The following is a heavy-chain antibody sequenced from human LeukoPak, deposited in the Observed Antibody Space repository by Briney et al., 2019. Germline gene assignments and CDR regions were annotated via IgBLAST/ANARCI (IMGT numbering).Heavy chain of an antibody. V-gene: IGHV3-23*01. CDR1: GFTFSSYA. D-gene: IGHD4-17*01. CDR2: ISGSGGST. J-gene: IGHJ4*02. Sequence: PGGSLRLSCAASGFTFSSYAMSWVRQAPGKGLEWVSAISGSGGSTYYADSVKGRFTISRDNSKNTLYLQMNSLRAEDTAVYYCAKGDDYGDYSHYFDYWGQGTLVTVSS. CDR3: AKGDDYGDYSHYFDY.